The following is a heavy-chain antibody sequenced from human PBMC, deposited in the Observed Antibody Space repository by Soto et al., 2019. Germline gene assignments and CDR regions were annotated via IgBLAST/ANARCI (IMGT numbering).Heavy chain of an antibody. CDR1: EFRFSSYS. CDR2: ISGSGDGT. Sequence: PGGSPRLSCAAPEFRFSSYSMSWVRQAPGKGLEWVSAISGSGDGTYYADSVKGRFTISRDNSKNTLYLQMNSLRAEDTAVYYCAKDEYTSGWYISYLFDSWGQGTLVTVSS. V-gene: IGHV3-23*01. CDR3: AKDEYTSGWYISYLFDS. D-gene: IGHD6-19*01. J-gene: IGHJ4*02.